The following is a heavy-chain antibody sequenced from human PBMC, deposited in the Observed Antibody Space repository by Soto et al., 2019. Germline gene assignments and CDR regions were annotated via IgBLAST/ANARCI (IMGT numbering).Heavy chain of an antibody. Sequence: QVQLGQSGAEVKKPGSSVKVSCKASGGTFSISGISWVRQDPGQGLEWMGGIIPVFGRANYAQKFQGRVTITADESTSTAYMELSSLRSEDTAVYYCARDRRSYSHYGMDVWGQGTTVTVSS. CDR1: GGTFSISG. J-gene: IGHJ6*02. V-gene: IGHV1-69*01. CDR2: IIPVFGRA. D-gene: IGHD1-26*01. CDR3: ARDRRSYSHYGMDV.